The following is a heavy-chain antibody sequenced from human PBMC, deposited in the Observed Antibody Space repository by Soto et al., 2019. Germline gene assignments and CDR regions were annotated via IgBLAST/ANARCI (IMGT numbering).Heavy chain of an antibody. V-gene: IGHV3-53*02. J-gene: IGHJ4*02. D-gene: IGHD5-12*01. CDR2: IYSSGTT. CDR3: AEGVYSGRDTLYDFDY. Sequence: EVQLVETGGDLIQPGGSLRLSCAASGFTVNNNYMSWVRQAPGKGLEWVSVIYSSGTTYYADAVKGRFTISRDSSPNTQYLQMNSLRVYGTAVYYCAEGVYSGRDTLYDFDYRGQGTLVTVSS. CDR1: GFTVNNNY.